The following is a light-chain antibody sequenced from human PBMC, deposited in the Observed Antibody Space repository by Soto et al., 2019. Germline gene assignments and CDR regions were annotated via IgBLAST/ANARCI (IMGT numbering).Light chain of an antibody. Sequence: EIVMTQSPATLSVSPGERATLSCRASQSVSSNLAWYQQKPGQAPRLLIYGASTRDTGIPARFSGSGSGTEFTLTISSLQSEDFAVYYWQQYNNWPPYTFGQGTKLEIK. V-gene: IGKV3-15*01. CDR2: GAS. CDR1: QSVSSN. J-gene: IGKJ2*01. CDR3: QQYNNWPPYT.